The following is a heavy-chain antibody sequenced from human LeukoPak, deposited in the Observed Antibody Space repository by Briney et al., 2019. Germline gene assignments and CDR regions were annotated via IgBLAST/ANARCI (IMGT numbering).Heavy chain of an antibody. CDR3: ASRTGVY. CDR2: INTDGSST. Sequence: SGGPRRLSCEASRFTLSIYWMHWVRQAPGKGLVWVSRINTDGSSTNYANSVKGRFTISRDNAMNTLYLQMNNLRAEDTAVYYCASRTGVYWGQGTLVSVSS. J-gene: IGHJ4*02. D-gene: IGHD1-14*01. CDR1: RFTLSIYW. V-gene: IGHV3-74*01.